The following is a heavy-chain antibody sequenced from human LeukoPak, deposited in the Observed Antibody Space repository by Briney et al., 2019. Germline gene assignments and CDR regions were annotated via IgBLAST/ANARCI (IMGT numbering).Heavy chain of an antibody. Sequence: GASVKVSWKASGYTFTGYYMHWVRQAPGQGLEWMGWINPNSGGTNYAQKFQGRVTTTRDTSISTAYMELSRLRSDDTAVYYCARDRAAAGSPPFDYWGQGTLVTVSS. CDR2: INPNSGGT. V-gene: IGHV1-2*02. D-gene: IGHD6-13*01. J-gene: IGHJ4*02. CDR3: ARDRAAAGSPPFDY. CDR1: GYTFTGYY.